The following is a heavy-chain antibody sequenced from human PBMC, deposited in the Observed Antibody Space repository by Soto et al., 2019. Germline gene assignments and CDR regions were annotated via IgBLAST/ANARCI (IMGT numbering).Heavy chain of an antibody. CDR1: GFTFNNYG. Sequence: PGGSLRLSCAASGFTFNNYGMHWVRQAPGKGLEWVAVIWNDGSNSYYANSVKGRFTISRDNSKNTLHLQMSSLRAEDTAVYYCARRQISPPTRGAATARGAMDVWRQGTTVTVSS. D-gene: IGHD6-13*01. V-gene: IGHV3-33*08. J-gene: IGHJ6*02. CDR3: ARRQISPPTRGAATARGAMDV. CDR2: IWNDGSNS.